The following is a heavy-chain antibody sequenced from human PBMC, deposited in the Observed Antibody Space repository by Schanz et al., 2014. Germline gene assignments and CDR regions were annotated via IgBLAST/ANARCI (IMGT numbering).Heavy chain of an antibody. J-gene: IGHJ6*02. Sequence: QVQLVQSGADVKKPGSSVRVSCKASGGTFSSYSISWVRQAPGQGLEWMGRIIPILGIANYAQKFQGRVTITADKSTSTASMELSSLRSEDTAVYYCARGPSQGYSYGHNIGAYYYGMDVWGQGTTVTVSS. D-gene: IGHD5-18*01. V-gene: IGHV1-69*02. CDR3: ARGPSQGYSYGHNIGAYYYGMDV. CDR2: IIPILGIA. CDR1: GGTFSSYS.